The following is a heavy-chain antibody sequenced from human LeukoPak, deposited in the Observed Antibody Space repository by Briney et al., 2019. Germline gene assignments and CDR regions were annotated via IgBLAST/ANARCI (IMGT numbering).Heavy chain of an antibody. Sequence: SGGSLRLSCAASGFTVSSNYMTWVRQAPGKGLEWVSVIYSGGTTYYADSVKGRFTISRDNSKNTLYLQMNSLTAEDTAVYYCARVPVWGTVTTHYFDYWGQGTLVTVSS. J-gene: IGHJ4*02. CDR1: GFTVSSNY. CDR2: IYSGGTT. D-gene: IGHD4-11*01. CDR3: ARVPVWGTVTTHYFDY. V-gene: IGHV3-53*01.